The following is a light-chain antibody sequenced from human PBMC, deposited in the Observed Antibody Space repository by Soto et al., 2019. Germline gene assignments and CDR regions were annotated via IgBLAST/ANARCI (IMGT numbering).Light chain of an antibody. Sequence: DIQMSQSPSTLSPSVGDRVTISCRASQSISNWLAWYQQKPGEAPELLIYRASNLQSGVPSRFSGSGSGTEFTLTISSLQTDDFATYYCHQYHRYPYSFGPGTKLEI. CDR2: RAS. CDR3: HQYHRYPYS. CDR1: QSISNW. V-gene: IGKV1-5*03. J-gene: IGKJ2*01.